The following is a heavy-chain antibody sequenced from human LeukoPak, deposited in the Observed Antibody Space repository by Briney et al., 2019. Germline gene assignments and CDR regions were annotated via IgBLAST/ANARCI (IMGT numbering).Heavy chain of an antibody. CDR3: ARDSRGYGYARIDY. V-gene: IGHV4-59*01. Sequence: SETLSLTCTVSGGSISGYYWSWIRQPPGKGLEWIGYIYYSGSTNYNPSLKSRVTISVDTSKNQFSLKLSSVTAADTAVYYCARDSRGYGYARIDYWGQGTLVTVSS. CDR2: IYYSGST. J-gene: IGHJ4*02. CDR1: GGSISGYY. D-gene: IGHD5-18*01.